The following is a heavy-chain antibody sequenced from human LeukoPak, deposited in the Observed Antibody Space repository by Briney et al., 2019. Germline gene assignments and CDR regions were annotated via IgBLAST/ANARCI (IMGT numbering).Heavy chain of an antibody. Sequence: GGSLRLSCAASGFTFSSYGMHWVRQAPGKGLEWVAFIRYDGSNKYYADSVKGRFTISRDNPKNTLYLQMNSLRAEDTAVYYCAKVRYYGSGSYYFDYWGQGTLVTVSS. CDR3: AKVRYYGSGSYYFDY. D-gene: IGHD3-10*01. J-gene: IGHJ4*02. V-gene: IGHV3-30*02. CDR1: GFTFSSYG. CDR2: IRYDGSNK.